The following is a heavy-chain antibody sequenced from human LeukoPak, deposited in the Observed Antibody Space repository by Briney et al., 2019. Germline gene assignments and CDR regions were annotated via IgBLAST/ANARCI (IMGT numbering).Heavy chain of an antibody. V-gene: IGHV3-7*04. CDR1: GFTFSSYS. CDR2: IKQDGSKK. CDR3: TRVGYIDEGIDY. D-gene: IGHD5-24*01. J-gene: IGHJ4*02. Sequence: GGSLRLSCAASGFTFSSYSMNWVRQAPGKGLEWVANIKQDGSKKSYVDSVKGRFSISRDNAKNSLYLQMNSLRAEDTAIYYCTRVGYIDEGIDYWGQGTLVTVSS.